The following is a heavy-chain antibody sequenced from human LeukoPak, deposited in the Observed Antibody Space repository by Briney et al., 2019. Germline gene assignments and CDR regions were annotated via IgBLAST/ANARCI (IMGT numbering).Heavy chain of an antibody. D-gene: IGHD2-15*01. CDR1: GGSFSGYY. CDR3: ARGRPGMVRGGLHDY. V-gene: IGHV4-34*01. CDR2: INHSGST. Sequence: SETLSLTCAVYGGSFSGYYWSWIRQPPGKGLEWIGEINHSGSTNYNPSLKSRVTISVDTSKNQFSLKLSSVTAADTAVYYCARGRPGMVRGGLHDYWGQGTLVTVSS. J-gene: IGHJ4*02.